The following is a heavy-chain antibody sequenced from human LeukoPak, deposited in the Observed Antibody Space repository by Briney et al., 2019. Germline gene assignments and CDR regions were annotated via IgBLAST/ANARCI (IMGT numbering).Heavy chain of an antibody. V-gene: IGHV4-59*01. D-gene: IGHD1-20*01. CDR2: IYYSGST. Sequence: PSETLSLTCTVSGGSISSYYWSWIRQPPGKGLEWIGYIYYSGSTNYNPSLKSRVTISVDTSKNQFSLKLSSVTAADTAVYYCARGGITGTGVGWFDPWGQGTLVTVSS. CDR3: ARGGITGTGVGWFDP. J-gene: IGHJ5*02. CDR1: GGSISSYY.